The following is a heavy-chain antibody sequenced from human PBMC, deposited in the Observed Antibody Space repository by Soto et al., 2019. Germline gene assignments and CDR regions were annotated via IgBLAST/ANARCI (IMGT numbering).Heavy chain of an antibody. V-gene: IGHV1-2*04. CDR2: INPNSGGT. D-gene: IGHD3-10*01. J-gene: IGHJ3*02. CDR1: GYTFTGYY. CDR3: ARDRGGLLWFGESYDAFDI. Sequence: QVQLVQSGAEVKKPGASVKVSCKASGYTFTGYYMHWVRQAPGQGLEWMGWINPNSGGTNYAQKFQGWVPTTRDPSISTAYMELSRLRSDDTAVYYCARDRGGLLWFGESYDAFDIWGQGTMVTVSS.